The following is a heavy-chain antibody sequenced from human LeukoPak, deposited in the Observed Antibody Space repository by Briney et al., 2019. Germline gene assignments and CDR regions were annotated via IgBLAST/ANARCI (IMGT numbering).Heavy chain of an antibody. CDR1: GYTFTGYY. CDR3: ARPAVAGITHDY. V-gene: IGHV1-2*02. D-gene: IGHD6-19*01. J-gene: IGHJ4*02. Sequence: ASVKVSCKASGYTFTGYYMHWVRQAPGQGLEWMGWINPNSGGTNYAQKFQGRVTMTRDTSISTAYMELSRLRSDDTAVYYCARPAVAGITHDYWGQGTLVTVSS. CDR2: INPNSGGT.